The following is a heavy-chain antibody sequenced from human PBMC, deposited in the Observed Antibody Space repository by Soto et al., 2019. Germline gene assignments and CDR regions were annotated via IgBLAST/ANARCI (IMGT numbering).Heavy chain of an antibody. V-gene: IGHV4-59*08. CDR3: ARQGYRGYAPYWYFDL. J-gene: IGHJ2*01. CDR2: IYYSGST. D-gene: IGHD5-12*01. Sequence: QVQLQESGPGLVKPSETLSLTCTVSGGSISSYYWSWIRQPPGKGLEWIGYIYYSGSTNYNPSLKSRVTISVDTSKNQFSLKLSSVTAADTAVYYCARQGYRGYAPYWYFDLWGRGTLVTVSS. CDR1: GGSISSYY.